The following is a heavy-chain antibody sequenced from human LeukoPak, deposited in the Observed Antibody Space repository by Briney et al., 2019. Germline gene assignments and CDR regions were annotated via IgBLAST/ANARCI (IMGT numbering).Heavy chain of an antibody. D-gene: IGHD5-24*01. CDR1: GFTFDDYA. CDR2: ISWNSGSI. V-gene: IGHV3-9*01. J-gene: IGHJ4*02. Sequence: PGGSLRLSCAASGFTFDDYAMHWVRQAPGKGLEWVSGISWNSGSIGYADSVKGRFTISRDNAKNSLYLQMNSLRAEDTAVYYCAREDGYTKGLEYWGQGTLVTVSS. CDR3: AREDGYTKGLEY.